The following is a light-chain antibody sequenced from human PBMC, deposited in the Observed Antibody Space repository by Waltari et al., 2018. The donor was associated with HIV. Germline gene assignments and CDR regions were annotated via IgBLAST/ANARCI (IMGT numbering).Light chain of an antibody. CDR2: NVS. CDR3: SSYTSSGPRYVL. V-gene: IGLV2-14*03. Sequence: SALTQPASVSGSPGQSITISCSGTSGDVGGYNFVSWYHKHPGKAPKLIIYNVSSRPSGVSIRFSGSRSANTASLTISGLQVEDEADYFCSSYTSSGPRYVLFGGGTRLTVL. J-gene: IGLJ2*01. CDR1: SGDVGGYNF.